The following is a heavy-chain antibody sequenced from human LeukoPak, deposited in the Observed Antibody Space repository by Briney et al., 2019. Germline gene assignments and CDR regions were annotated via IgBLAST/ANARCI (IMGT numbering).Heavy chain of an antibody. J-gene: IGHJ4*02. D-gene: IGHD7-27*01. CDR2: IYSCGST. V-gene: IGHV3-66*01. CDR3: AMDLTGDVDY. Sequence: GGSLRLSCAASGFTVSSNYMTWVRQAPGKGLEWVSVIYSCGSTHYADSVKGRFTIFRDNFKNTLYLQMNSLRAEDTAVYYCAMDLTGDVDYWGQGTLVTVSS. CDR1: GFTVSSNY.